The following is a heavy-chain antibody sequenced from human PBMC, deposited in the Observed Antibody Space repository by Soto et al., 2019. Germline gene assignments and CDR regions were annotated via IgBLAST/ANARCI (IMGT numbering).Heavy chain of an antibody. V-gene: IGHV1-2*04. D-gene: IGHD2-8*01. J-gene: IGHJ6*02. CDR3: ARGDSTDCSNGVCSFFYNHDMDV. CDR2: INPKSGGT. CDR1: GYSFTDYH. Sequence: ASVKVSCKASGYSFTDYHIHWVRQAPGQGLEWLGRINPKSGGTSTAQKFQGWVTMTTDTSISTASMELTRLTSDDTAIYYCARGDSTDCSNGVCSFFYNHDMDVWGRGTTVTSP.